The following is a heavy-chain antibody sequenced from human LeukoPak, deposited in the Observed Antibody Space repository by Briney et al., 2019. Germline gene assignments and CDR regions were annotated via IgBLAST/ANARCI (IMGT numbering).Heavy chain of an antibody. CDR1: GGSISSSSYY. Sequence: SETLSLTCTVSGGSISSSSYYWGWIRQPPGKGLEWIGSIYYSGSTYYNPSLKSRVTISVDTSKNQFSLKLSSVTAADTAVYYCARETWEDYYYYYMDVWGKGTTVTVSS. CDR3: ARETWEDYYYYYMDV. D-gene: IGHD1-26*01. V-gene: IGHV4-39*07. CDR2: IYYSGST. J-gene: IGHJ6*03.